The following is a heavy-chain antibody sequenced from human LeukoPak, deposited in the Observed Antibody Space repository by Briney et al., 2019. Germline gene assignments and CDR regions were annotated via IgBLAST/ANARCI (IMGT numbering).Heavy chain of an antibody. V-gene: IGHV1-69*13. CDR1: GGTFSSYA. CDR3: ASGYSSSWYRSPTNYFDY. D-gene: IGHD6-13*01. Sequence: SVKVSCKASGGTFSSYAISWVRQAPGQGLEWMGGIIPIFGTANYAQKFQGRVTITADESTSTAYMELSSLRSEDTAVYYCASGYSSSWYRSPTNYFDYWGQGTLVTVSS. CDR2: IIPIFGTA. J-gene: IGHJ4*02.